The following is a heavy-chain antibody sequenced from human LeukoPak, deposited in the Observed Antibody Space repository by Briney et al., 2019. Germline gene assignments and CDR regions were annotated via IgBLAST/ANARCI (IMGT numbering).Heavy chain of an antibody. V-gene: IGHV1-69*04. J-gene: IGHJ6*02. Sequence: SVKVSCKASGGTFSSYAISWVRQAPGQGLEWMGRIIPIFGIANYAQKFQGRVTITADKSTSTAYMELSSLRSEDTAAYYCASAAAYKSRYYYYGMDVWGQGTTVTVSS. CDR1: GGTFSSYA. CDR2: IIPIFGIA. D-gene: IGHD6-13*01. CDR3: ASAAAYKSRYYYYGMDV.